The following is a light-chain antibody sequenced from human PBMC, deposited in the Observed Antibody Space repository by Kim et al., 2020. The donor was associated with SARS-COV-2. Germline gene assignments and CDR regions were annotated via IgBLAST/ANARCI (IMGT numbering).Light chain of an antibody. V-gene: IGKV1-17*01. Sequence: GSVRDSVTITGRASQAIGNDLGWYQQNPGRAPKGLIYGASNLQSGVPSRFSGSGSETEFTLTINSLQPEDFATYFCLQHRTYPITFGQGTRLEIK. CDR2: GAS. CDR1: QAIGND. CDR3: LQHRTYPIT. J-gene: IGKJ5*01.